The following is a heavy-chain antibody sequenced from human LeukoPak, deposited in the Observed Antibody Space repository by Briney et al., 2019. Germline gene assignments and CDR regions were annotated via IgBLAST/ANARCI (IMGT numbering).Heavy chain of an antibody. J-gene: IGHJ4*02. V-gene: IGHV1-2*02. CDR1: GYTFTGYY. D-gene: IGHD3-10*01. Sequence: GASVTVSCKASGYTFTGYYMHWVRQAPGQGLEWMGWINPNSGGTNYAQKFQGRVTMTRDTSISTAYMELSRLRSDDTAVYYCARSITMVRGVITPLCYWGQGTLVTVSS. CDR3: ARSITMVRGVITPLCY. CDR2: INPNSGGT.